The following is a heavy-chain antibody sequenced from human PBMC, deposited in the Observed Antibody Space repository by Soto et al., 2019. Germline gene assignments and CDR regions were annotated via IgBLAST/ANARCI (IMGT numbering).Heavy chain of an antibody. CDR3: ARGPGGPDRTGDY. D-gene: IGHD2-15*01. V-gene: IGHV1-3*01. CDR1: GYTFTSYA. Sequence: QVPLVQSGAEVKKPGASVKVSCKASGYTFTSYAMHWVRQAPGQRLEWMGWINAGNGNTKYSQKFQGRVTLTRDTSASTAYMELSSLRSEDTSVYYCARGPGGPDRTGDYWAPGTLVTVAS. J-gene: IGHJ4*02. CDR2: INAGNGNT.